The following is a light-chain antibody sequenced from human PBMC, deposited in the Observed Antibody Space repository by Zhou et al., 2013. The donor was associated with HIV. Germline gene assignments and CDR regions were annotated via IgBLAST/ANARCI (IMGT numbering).Light chain of an antibody. CDR1: QGISNS. Sequence: DIRMTQSPSSLSASVGDRVTITCRASQGISNSLAWYQQQPGKAPKILLYGASRLASGVPSRFSGSGSGTDHTLTISSLQPEDSATYYCQQYYSTPWTFGRGTKVE. V-gene: IGKV1-NL1*01. CDR2: GAS. CDR3: QQYYSTPWT. J-gene: IGKJ1*01.